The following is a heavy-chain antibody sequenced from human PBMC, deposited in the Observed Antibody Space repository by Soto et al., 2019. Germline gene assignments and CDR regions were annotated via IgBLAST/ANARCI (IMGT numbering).Heavy chain of an antibody. CDR2: IYYSGST. Sequence: SETLSLTCSVSGGSISSGGYYWSWIRQHPGKGLEWIGHIYYSGSTYYNPSLKSRVTISVDTSKNQFSLKLSSVTAADTAVYYCARDLTGYLVFDYWGQGTLVTVSS. J-gene: IGHJ4*02. V-gene: IGHV4-31*03. CDR3: ARDLTGYLVFDY. CDR1: GGSISSGGYY. D-gene: IGHD3-9*01.